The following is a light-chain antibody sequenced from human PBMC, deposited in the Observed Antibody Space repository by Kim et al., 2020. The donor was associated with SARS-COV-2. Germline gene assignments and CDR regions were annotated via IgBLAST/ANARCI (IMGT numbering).Light chain of an antibody. CDR3: TSYAGSSSYV. V-gene: IGLV2-8*01. CDR2: EVT. Sequence: LTQPPSASGSPGQSVTISCTGTSSDIGDYNYVSWYQQHPGKAPKLIIYEVTKRPSGVPDRFSGSKSGNTASLTVSGLQTEDEADYYCTSYAGSSSYVFGTGTKVTVL. J-gene: IGLJ1*01. CDR1: SSDIGDYNY.